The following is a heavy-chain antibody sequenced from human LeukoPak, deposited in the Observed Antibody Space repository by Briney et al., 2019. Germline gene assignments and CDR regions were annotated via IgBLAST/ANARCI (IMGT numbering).Heavy chain of an antibody. D-gene: IGHD3-10*01. CDR2: ISTSSSYI. CDR1: GFTFSSYS. V-gene: IGHV3-21*01. CDR3: ARGLWFGELGYDY. Sequence: GGSLRLSCAASGFTFSSYSMNWVRQAPGKWLEWVSSISTSSSYIYYADSVKGRFTISRDNAKNSLYLQMNSLRAEDTAVYYCARGLWFGELGYDYWGQGTLVTVSS. J-gene: IGHJ4*02.